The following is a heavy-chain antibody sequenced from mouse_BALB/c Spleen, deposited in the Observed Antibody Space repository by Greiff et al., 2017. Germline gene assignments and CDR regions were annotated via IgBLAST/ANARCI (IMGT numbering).Heavy chain of an antibody. CDR2: ISSGGSYT. CDR1: GFTFSSYA. J-gene: IGHJ3*01. CDR3: ARQNYGNYLAWFAY. Sequence: DVMLVESGGGLVKPGGSLKLSCAASGFTFSSYAMSWVRQTPEKRLEWVATISSGGSYTYYPDSVKGRFTISRDNAKNTLYLQMSSLRSEDTAMYYCARQNYGNYLAWFAYWGQGTLVTVSA. D-gene: IGHD2-1*01. V-gene: IGHV5-9-3*01.